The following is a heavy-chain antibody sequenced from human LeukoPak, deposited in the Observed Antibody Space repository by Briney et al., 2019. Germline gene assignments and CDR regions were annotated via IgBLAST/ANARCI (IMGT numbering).Heavy chain of an antibody. CDR3: ARERGSSGYYYPYFDY. V-gene: IGHV3-48*01. J-gene: IGHJ4*02. D-gene: IGHD3-22*01. CDR1: GFTFNDYW. Sequence: GGSLRLSCVGSGFTFNDYWIHWVRQAPGKGLEWVSYISSTSSAIYYAESVKGRFTISRDNAKNSLYLQMNSLRAEDTAVYYCARERGSSGYYYPYFDYWGQGTLVTVSS. CDR2: ISSTSSAI.